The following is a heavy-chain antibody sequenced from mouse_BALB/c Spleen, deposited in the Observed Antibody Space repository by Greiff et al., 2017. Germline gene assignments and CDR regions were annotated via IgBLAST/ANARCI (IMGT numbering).Heavy chain of an antibody. V-gene: IGHV5-4*02. CDR1: GFTFSDYY. J-gene: IGHJ4*01. CDR3: ARDPSLLRLQDYAMDY. Sequence: EVKLVESGGGLVKPGGSLKLSCAASGFTFSDYYMYWVRQTPEKRLEWVATISDGGSYTYYPDSVKGRFTISRDNAKNNLYLQMSSLKSEDTAMYCCARDPSLLRLQDYAMDYWGQGTSVTVSS. CDR2: ISDGGSYT. D-gene: IGHD1-2*01.